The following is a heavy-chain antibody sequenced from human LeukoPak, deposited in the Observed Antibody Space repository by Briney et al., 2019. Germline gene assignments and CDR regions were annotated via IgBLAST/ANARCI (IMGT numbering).Heavy chain of an antibody. CDR1: GFTFSSYA. J-gene: IGHJ4*02. Sequence: GGSLRLSCAASGFTFSSYAMSWVRQAPGKGREWVSAISGSGGSTYYADSVKGRFTISRDNSKNALYLQMNYLRAEDTAVYYCAKDFHDLLTGYHGLLDYWGQGTLVTVSS. CDR2: ISGSGGST. CDR3: AKDFHDLLTGYHGLLDY. V-gene: IGHV3-23*01. D-gene: IGHD3-9*01.